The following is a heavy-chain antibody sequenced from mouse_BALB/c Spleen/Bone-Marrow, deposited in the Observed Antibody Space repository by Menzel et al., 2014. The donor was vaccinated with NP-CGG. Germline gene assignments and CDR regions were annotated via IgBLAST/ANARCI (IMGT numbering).Heavy chain of an antibody. J-gene: IGHJ4*01. CDR3: ARRGSFYAMDY. CDR1: GFSLTSYG. CDR2: IWSDGST. Sequence: VQVVESGPGLVAPSQSLSIACTISGFSLTSYGVHWVRQPPGEGLEWLVVIWSDGSTTYNSALKSRLSISKDNSKSQVFLKMNSLQTDDTAMYYCARRGSFYAMDYWGQGTSVTVSS. V-gene: IGHV2-6-1*01.